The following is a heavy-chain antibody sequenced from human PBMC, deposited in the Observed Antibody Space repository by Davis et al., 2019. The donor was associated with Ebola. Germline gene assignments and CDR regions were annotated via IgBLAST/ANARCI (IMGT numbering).Heavy chain of an antibody. CDR1: GYTFTSYY. Sequence: ASVKVSCKASGYTFTSYYMHWVRQAPGQGLEWMGIINPSGGSTSYAQKFQGRVTITRDTSASTAYMELSSLRSEDTAVYYCARGGRYYDILTTPGWFDPWGQGTLVTVSS. CDR3: ARGGRYYDILTTPGWFDP. V-gene: IGHV1-46*01. J-gene: IGHJ5*02. D-gene: IGHD3-9*01. CDR2: INPSGGST.